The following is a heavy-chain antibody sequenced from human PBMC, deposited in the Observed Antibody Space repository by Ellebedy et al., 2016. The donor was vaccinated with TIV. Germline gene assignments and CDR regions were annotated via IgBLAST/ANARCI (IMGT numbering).Heavy chain of an antibody. CDR1: GFSFSSYN. CDR3: ARHSYRNSGFDY. J-gene: IGHJ4*02. CDR2: LSGFSDYI. V-gene: IGHV3-21*01. Sequence: PGGSLRLSCTASGFSFSSYNLAWVRQAPGKGLEWVSSLSGFSDYINYVDSVKGRFTISRDNAQRSLFLQMNGLRVEDTAIYYCARHSYRNSGFDYWGQGTLVTVSS. D-gene: IGHD3-10*01.